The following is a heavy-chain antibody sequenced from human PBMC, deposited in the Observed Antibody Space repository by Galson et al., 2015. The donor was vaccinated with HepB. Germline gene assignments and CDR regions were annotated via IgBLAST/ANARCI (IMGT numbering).Heavy chain of an antibody. CDR1: GFTFSNYG. D-gene: IGHD3-10*01. CDR2: ISYDGSNK. Sequence: SLRLSCAASGFTFSNYGMHWVRQAPGKGLEWVAVISYDGSNKYYADSVKGRFTISRDNSKNTLYLQMNSLRAEDTALYYCAKDPYLYSALADTMACFDYWGQGTLVTVSS. CDR3: AKDPYLYSALADTMACFDY. J-gene: IGHJ4*02. V-gene: IGHV3-30*18.